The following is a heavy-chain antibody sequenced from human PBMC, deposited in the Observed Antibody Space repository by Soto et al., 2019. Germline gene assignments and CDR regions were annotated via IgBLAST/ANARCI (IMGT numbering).Heavy chain of an antibody. D-gene: IGHD1-7*01. CDR3: ARITGTTVGAFDI. CDR1: GYTFTSYY. Sequence: ASVKVSCKASGYTFTSYYMHWVRQAPGQGLEWMGIINPSGGSTSYAQKFQGRVTMTRDTSTSTVYMELRSLRSDDTAVYYCARITGTTVGAFDIWGQGTMVTVSS. J-gene: IGHJ3*02. CDR2: INPSGGST. V-gene: IGHV1-46*01.